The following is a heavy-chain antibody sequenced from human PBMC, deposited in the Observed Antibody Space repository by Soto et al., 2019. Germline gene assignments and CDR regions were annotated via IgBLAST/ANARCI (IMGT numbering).Heavy chain of an antibody. CDR3: ARHTVAKVASFHH. V-gene: IGHV3-11*06. D-gene: IGHD2-21*01. CDR1: GFRFSDFY. J-gene: IGHJ1*01. CDR2: ISSGSGFT. Sequence: QVQLVESGGGLVKPGGSLRLSCAASGFRFSDFYMSWIRQAPGKGLEWISYISSGSGFTDYADSVKGRFTISRDNAKQSLYLQMNSLSAEDTAVYYCARHTVAKVASFHHWGQGTKVTVSS.